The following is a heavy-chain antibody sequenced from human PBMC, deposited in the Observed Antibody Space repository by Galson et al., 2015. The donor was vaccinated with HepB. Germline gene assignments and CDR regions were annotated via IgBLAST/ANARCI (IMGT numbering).Heavy chain of an antibody. CDR2: IIPIFGTA. D-gene: IGHD1-7*01. V-gene: IGHV1-69*06. J-gene: IGHJ6*02. CDR3: ARGTAEYYYYGMDV. Sequence: SVKVSCKASGGTFSSYAISWVRQAPGQGLEWMGGIIPIFGTANYAQKFQGRVTITADKSTSTAYMELSSLRSEDTAVYYCARGTAEYYYYGMDVWGQGTTVTVSS. CDR1: GGTFSSYA.